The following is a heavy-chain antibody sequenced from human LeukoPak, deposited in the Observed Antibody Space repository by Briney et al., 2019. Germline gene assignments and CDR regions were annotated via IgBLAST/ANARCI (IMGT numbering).Heavy chain of an antibody. J-gene: IGHJ4*02. CDR2: FDPEDGET. D-gene: IGHD6-19*01. CDR3: ATVSGWYGGEDY. V-gene: IGHV1-24*01. Sequence: ASVKVSCKLSGYTLTVLSMHRVRQAPGKGLEWMGGFDPEDGETVYAQKFQGRVTMTEDTSTDTAYMELSSLRSEDTAVYYCATVSGWYGGEDYWGQGTLVTVSS. CDR1: GYTLTVLS.